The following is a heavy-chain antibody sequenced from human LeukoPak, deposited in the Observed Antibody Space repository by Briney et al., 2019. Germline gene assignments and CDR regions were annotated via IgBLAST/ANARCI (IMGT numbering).Heavy chain of an antibody. CDR1: GFTFSSYA. CDR3: ARVAAGYSVNYFDY. V-gene: IGHV3-23*01. J-gene: IGHJ4*02. Sequence: PGGSLRLSCAASGFTFSSYAMSWVRQAPGKGLEWVSAISGSGDSTYYGDSVKGRFTISRDNVENSLYLQMNSLRDEDTAVYYCARVAAGYSVNYFDYWGQGTLVTVSS. D-gene: IGHD4-23*01. CDR2: ISGSGDST.